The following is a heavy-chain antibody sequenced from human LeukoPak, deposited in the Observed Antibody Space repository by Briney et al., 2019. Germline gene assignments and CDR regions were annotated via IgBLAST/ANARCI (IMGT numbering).Heavy chain of an antibody. CDR3: ARRAGFYRDNSCFRFDY. J-gene: IGHJ4*02. V-gene: IGHV4-38-2*01. CDR2: THHSGTT. Sequence: PSETLSLTCDVSYYSISVGYYCGWIRQPPGKGLEWIGSTHHSGTTYYNPSLKSRVAISADSAKNQFSLKLTSVTAADTAVYYCARRAGFYRDNSCFRFDYWGQGALVTVSS. D-gene: IGHD6-19*01. CDR1: YYSISVGYY.